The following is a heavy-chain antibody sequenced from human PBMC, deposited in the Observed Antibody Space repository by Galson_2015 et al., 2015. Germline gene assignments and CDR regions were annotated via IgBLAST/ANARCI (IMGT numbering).Heavy chain of an antibody. D-gene: IGHD6-13*01. Sequence: SLRLSCAASGFTFSGYWMNWVRQAPGKGLEWVSYISISSSTIYYADSVKGRFTVSRDNAKNSLYLQMNSLRAEDTAVYYCAREWTPGGTRRYFDYWGQGTLVTVSS. CDR1: GFTFSGYW. J-gene: IGHJ4*02. V-gene: IGHV3-48*01. CDR2: ISISSSTI. CDR3: AREWTPGGTRRYFDY.